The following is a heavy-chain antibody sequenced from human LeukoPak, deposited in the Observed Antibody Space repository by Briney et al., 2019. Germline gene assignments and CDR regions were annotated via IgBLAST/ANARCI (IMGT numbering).Heavy chain of an antibody. CDR2: IYYSGST. D-gene: IGHD5-18*01. CDR1: RGSLRRYY. J-gene: IGHJ4*02. V-gene: IGHV4-59*01. CDR3: AREGYSYVDY. Sequence: SETLSLTCTVSRGSLRRYYWSAIPQPPGKGLEWIGYIYYSGSTNYNPSLKSRVTISVDTSKNQFALKLSSVTAADTAVYYCAREGYSYVDYWGQGTLVTVSS.